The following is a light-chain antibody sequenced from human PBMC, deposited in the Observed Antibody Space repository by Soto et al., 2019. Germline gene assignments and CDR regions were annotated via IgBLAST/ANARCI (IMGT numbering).Light chain of an antibody. Sequence: QSVLTQPPSASASLGASVKLTCTLSSGHSSYAIAWHQKQPEKGPRHLMKLNSDGSHSKGDGIPDRFSGSSSGAERYLTISGLESEDEADYYCQTWGTVVFGGGTKLTVL. CDR1: SGHSSYA. CDR3: QTWGTVV. CDR2: LNSDGSH. J-gene: IGLJ2*01. V-gene: IGLV4-69*01.